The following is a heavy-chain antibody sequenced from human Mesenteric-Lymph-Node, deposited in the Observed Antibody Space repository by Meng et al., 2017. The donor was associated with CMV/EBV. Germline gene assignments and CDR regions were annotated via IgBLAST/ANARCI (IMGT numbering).Heavy chain of an antibody. J-gene: IGHJ4*02. D-gene: IGHD3-22*01. V-gene: IGHV1-8*02. CDR2: MNPNSGNT. CDR1: GYTFTSYD. Sequence: ASVKVSCKASGYTFTSYDINWVRQATGQGLEWMGWMNPNSGNTGYAQKFQGRVTMTRDTSISTAYMELSRLRSDDTAVYYCARGESTVVVITSTDYWGQGTLVTVSS. CDR3: ARGESTVVVITSTDY.